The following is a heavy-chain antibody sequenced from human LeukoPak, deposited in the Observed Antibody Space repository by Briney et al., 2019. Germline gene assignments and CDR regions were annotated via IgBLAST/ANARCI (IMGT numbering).Heavy chain of an antibody. J-gene: IGHJ5*02. D-gene: IGHD3-9*01. CDR2: IYYSGST. V-gene: IGHV4-59*12. Sequence: SETLSLTCTVSGGSISSYYWSWIRQPPGEGLEWIGYIYYSGSTNYNPSLKSRVTISVDTSKNQFSLKLSSVTAADTAVYYCAREFGLRYFDWPTNWFDPWGQGTLVTVSS. CDR1: GGSISSYY. CDR3: AREFGLRYFDWPTNWFDP.